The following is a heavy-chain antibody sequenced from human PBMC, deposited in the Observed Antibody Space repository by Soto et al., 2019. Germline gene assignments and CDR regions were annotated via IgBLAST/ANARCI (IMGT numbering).Heavy chain of an antibody. CDR3: ARDSIAGDAFDF. J-gene: IGHJ3*01. D-gene: IGHD6-6*01. CDR1: GFTFSSYG. CDR2: IWYDGSNK. Sequence: QVQLVESGGGVVQPGRSLRLSCAASGFTFSSYGMHWVRQAPGKGLEWVAVIWYDGSNKYYADSVKGRFTISRDNSKNTLYLQMNCLRAEDTAVYYCARDSIAGDAFDFWGQGTMVTVSS. V-gene: IGHV3-33*01.